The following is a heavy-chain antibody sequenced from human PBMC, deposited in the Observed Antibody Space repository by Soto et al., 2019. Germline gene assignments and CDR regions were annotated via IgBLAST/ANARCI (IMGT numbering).Heavy chain of an antibody. Sequence: SETLSLTCAVSGGSISSGGYSWSWIRQPPGKGLEWIGYIYHSGSTYYNPSLKSRVTIPADRSKNQFSLKLSSVTAADTAVYYCATLTTVFSAFDIWGQGTMVTVSS. CDR2: IYHSGST. CDR1: GGSISSGGYS. J-gene: IGHJ3*02. D-gene: IGHD4-4*01. V-gene: IGHV4-30-2*01. CDR3: ATLTTVFSAFDI.